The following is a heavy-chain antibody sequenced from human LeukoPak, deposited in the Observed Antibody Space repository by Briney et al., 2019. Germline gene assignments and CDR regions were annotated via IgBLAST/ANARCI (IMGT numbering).Heavy chain of an antibody. V-gene: IGHV5-51*01. J-gene: IGHJ3*02. CDR3: ARTYYDILTGYREENAFDI. CDR1: GYSFTSYW. D-gene: IGHD3-9*01. Sequence: GESLKISCKGSGYSFTSYWIGWVRQMPGKGLEWMGIIYPGDSDTRYSPSFQGQVTISADKSISTAYLQWSSLKASDTAMYYCARTYYDILTGYREENAFDIWGQGTMVTVSS. CDR2: IYPGDSDT.